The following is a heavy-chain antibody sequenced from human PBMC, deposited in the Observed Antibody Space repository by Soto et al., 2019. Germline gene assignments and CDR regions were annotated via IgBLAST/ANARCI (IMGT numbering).Heavy chain of an antibody. Sequence: GGSLRLSCAASGFTFSSYSMNWVRQAPGKGLEWVSAISSSSNNTYYADSVKGRFTISRDNSKNTLYLQIDSLRVEDTAVYYCAKDSRVTMVRGVIIPPGYWGQGTLVTVSS. V-gene: IGHV3-23*01. CDR2: ISSSSNNT. CDR1: GFTFSSYS. D-gene: IGHD3-10*01. J-gene: IGHJ4*02. CDR3: AKDSRVTMVRGVIIPPGY.